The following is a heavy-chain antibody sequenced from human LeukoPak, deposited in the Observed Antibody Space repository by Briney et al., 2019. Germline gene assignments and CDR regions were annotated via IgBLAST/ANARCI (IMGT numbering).Heavy chain of an antibody. D-gene: IGHD2-21*02. CDR2: INNDGSST. V-gene: IGHV3-74*01. CDR1: GFTFIAYG. CDR3: ARELPREVTLDY. Sequence: GGSLRLSCAASGFTFIAYGMQWVRQAPGKGLVWVSRINNDGSSTSYADSVKGRFTISRDNAKNTRYLQVNSLRAEDTGVYYCARELPREVTLDYWGQGTLVTVSS. J-gene: IGHJ4*02.